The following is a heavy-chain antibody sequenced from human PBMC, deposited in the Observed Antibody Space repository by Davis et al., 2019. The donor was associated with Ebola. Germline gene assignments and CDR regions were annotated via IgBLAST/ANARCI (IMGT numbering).Heavy chain of an antibody. CDR3: VRVSRNIATGWYRFDAFDI. V-gene: IGHV3-11*04. D-gene: IGHD6-19*01. CDR2: ISGSGTTV. CDR1: GFTFSDYY. Sequence: GESLKISCAGSGFTFSDYYMSWIRQAPGKGLEWVSFISGSGTTVSYADSVKGRFAISRDNSRNTLILQMNSLEDEDTAIYYCVRVSRNIATGWYRFDAFDIWGQGTKVTVSS. J-gene: IGHJ3*02.